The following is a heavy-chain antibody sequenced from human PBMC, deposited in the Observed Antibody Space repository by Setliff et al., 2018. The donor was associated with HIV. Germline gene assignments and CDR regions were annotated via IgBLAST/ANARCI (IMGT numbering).Heavy chain of an antibody. CDR1: GYTFTSYG. CDR2: ISAYNGNT. V-gene: IGHV1-18*01. Sequence: ASVKVSCKASGYTFTSYGISWVRQAPGQGLEWMGWISAYNGNTNYAQKLQGRVTMTRNTSITTAYMELSSLKSEDTAVYYCAGRYSSTWYYFDYWGQGTLVTVS. D-gene: IGHD6-13*01. J-gene: IGHJ4*02. CDR3: AGRYSSTWYYFDY.